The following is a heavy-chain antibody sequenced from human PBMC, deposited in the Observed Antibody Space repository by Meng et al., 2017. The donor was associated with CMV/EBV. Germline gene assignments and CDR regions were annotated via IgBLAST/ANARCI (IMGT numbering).Heavy chain of an antibody. J-gene: IGHJ4*02. CDR3: ANQYSSSWGGGYFDY. Sequence: GESLKISCAASGFTFSSYSMNWVRQAPGKGLEWVSYISSSSSTIYYADSVKGRFTISRDNAKNSLYLQMNSLRAEDTAVYYCANQYSSSWGGGYFDYWGQGTLVTVSS. CDR1: GFTFSSYS. V-gene: IGHV3-48*04. D-gene: IGHD6-13*01. CDR2: ISSSSSTI.